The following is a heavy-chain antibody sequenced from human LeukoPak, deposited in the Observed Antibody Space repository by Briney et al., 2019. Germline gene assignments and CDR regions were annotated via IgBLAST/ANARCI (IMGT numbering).Heavy chain of an antibody. CDR2: LSGSGGSP. V-gene: IGHV3-23*01. CDR3: AKANVVAAMADWFDP. J-gene: IGHJ5*02. CDR1: GFTFSSYA. D-gene: IGHD2-15*01. Sequence: PGGSLRLSCAASGFTFSSYAMNWVRQAPGKGLEWVSALSGSGGSPYYADSVEGRFTISRDNSKNTLYLQMNSLRAEDTAVYYCAKANVVAAMADWFDPWGQGTLVTVSS.